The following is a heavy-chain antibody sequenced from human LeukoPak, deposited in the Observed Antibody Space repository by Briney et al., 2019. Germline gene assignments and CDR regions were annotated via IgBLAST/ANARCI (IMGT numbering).Heavy chain of an antibody. CDR3: AREPTNSNSGYVFDF. V-gene: IGHV3-30-3*01. J-gene: IGHJ4*02. CDR1: GFTFSYYA. Sequence: PGTSLRLSCAASGFTFSYYAMHWVRQAPGKGLEWVAVISYDGSNKYYADSVKGRFTISRDNSKNTLFLQMNSLRAEDTAVYYCAREPTNSNSGYVFDFWGEGTVVTVSS. D-gene: IGHD6-13*01. CDR2: ISYDGSNK.